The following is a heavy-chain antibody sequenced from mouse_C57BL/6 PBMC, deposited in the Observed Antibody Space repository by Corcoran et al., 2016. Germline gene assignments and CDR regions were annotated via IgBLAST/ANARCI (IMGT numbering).Heavy chain of an antibody. CDR1: GYTFTNYG. CDR3: ACLYYYGSFAY. D-gene: IGHD1-2*01. CDR2: ISPRSGNT. Sequence: QVLLQQSGAELARPGASVKLSCKASGYTFTNYGISWVKQRTGQGLEWIGEISPRSGNTYYNEKFKGKATLTADKSSSTAYMELRSLTSEDSAVYFCACLYYYGSFAYWGQGTLVTVSA. J-gene: IGHJ3*01. V-gene: IGHV1-81*01.